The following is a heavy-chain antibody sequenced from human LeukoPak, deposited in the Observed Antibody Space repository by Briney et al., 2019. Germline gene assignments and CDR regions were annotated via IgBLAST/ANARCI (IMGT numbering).Heavy chain of an antibody. D-gene: IGHD6-19*01. J-gene: IGHJ4*02. CDR3: ARYEQWLARNDY. CDR1: GGSVSSGSYY. Sequence: SETLSLTCTVSGGSVSSGSYYWSWIRQPPGKGLEWIGYIYYSGSTNYNPSLKSRVTISVDTSKNQFSLKLSSVTAADTAVYYCARYEQWLARNDYWGRGTLVTVSS. V-gene: IGHV4-61*01. CDR2: IYYSGST.